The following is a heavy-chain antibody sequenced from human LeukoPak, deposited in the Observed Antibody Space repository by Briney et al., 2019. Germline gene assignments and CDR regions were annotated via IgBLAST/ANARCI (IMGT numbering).Heavy chain of an antibody. D-gene: IGHD6-13*01. V-gene: IGHV1-46*01. CDR1: GYTFTGYY. CDR3: ARVTDIAAAGTDAFDI. J-gene: IGHJ3*02. CDR2: INPSGGST. Sequence: ASVKVSCKASGYTFTGYYMHWVRQAPGQGLEWMGIINPSGGSTSYAQKFQGRVTMTRDMSTSTVYMELSSLRSEDTAVYYCARVTDIAAAGTDAFDIWGQGTMVTVSS.